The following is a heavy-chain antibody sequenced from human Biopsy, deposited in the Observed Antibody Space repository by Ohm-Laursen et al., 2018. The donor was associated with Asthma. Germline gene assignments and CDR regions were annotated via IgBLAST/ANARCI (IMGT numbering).Heavy chain of an antibody. CDR3: SRDTLGYYFDI. J-gene: IGHJ4*02. Sequence: SLRLSCTASDFTFSNYGMHWARQAPGKGLEWVAVITFDGSTQHYGNSVKGRFTISRDNAKNMLFLQMNSLRSDDTAVYYCSRDTLGYYFDIWGPGTQVTVSS. D-gene: IGHD6-13*01. CDR1: DFTFSNYG. V-gene: IGHV3-30*03. CDR2: ITFDGSTQ.